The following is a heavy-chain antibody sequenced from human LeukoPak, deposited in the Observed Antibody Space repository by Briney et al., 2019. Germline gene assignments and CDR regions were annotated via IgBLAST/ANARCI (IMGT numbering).Heavy chain of an antibody. J-gene: IGHJ6*02. D-gene: IGHD3-22*01. CDR2: ISASGGST. V-gene: IGHV3-23*01. CDR1: GFTFSDYA. CDR3: AKDTKLTSGFIYYYYNSMDV. Sequence: GGSLRLSCAASGFTFSDYAMSWVRQAPGKGLEWVSGISASGGSTYYADSVKGRFTISRDNAKNRLYLQINSLRAEDTAVYYCAKDTKLTSGFIYYYYNSMDVWGQGTTVTVSS.